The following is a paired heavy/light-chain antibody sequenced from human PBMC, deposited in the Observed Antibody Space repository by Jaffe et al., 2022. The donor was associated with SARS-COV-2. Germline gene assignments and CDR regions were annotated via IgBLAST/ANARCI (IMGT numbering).Light chain of an antibody. Sequence: EIVLTQSPGTLSLSPGERATLSCRASQSVANDFLAWYQQRPGQAPRLLIYGASRRATGIPERFSGSGSGTDFTLTISRLEPEDFAVYSCQQYGSSPSFGGGTKVETK. V-gene: IGKV3-20*01. CDR3: QQYGSSPS. CDR2: GAS. J-gene: IGKJ4*01. CDR1: QSVANDF.
Heavy chain of an antibody. CDR2: IKQDGSQK. V-gene: IGHV3-7*03. D-gene: IGHD6-19*01. J-gene: IGHJ5*02. CDR1: GFTFSTYW. Sequence: EVQLVESGGGLVQPGGSLRLSCTASGFTFSTYWMSWVRQTPGKGLEWVANIKQDGSQKYYVDSVNGRFTISRDNAKNSLYLQMNTLRVEDTALYHCARAGGSGWNREYNWFDPWGQGTLVTVSS. CDR3: ARAGGSGWNREYNWFDP.